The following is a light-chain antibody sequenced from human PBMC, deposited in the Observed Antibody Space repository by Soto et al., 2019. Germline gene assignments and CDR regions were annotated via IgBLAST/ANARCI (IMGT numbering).Light chain of an antibody. CDR3: QAYNSSLSGWV. CDR1: SSNIGAGYD. CDR2: GNS. Sequence: QSVLTQPPSVSGAPGQRVTISCTGSSSNIGAGYDLHWYQQLPGTAPKLLIYGNSNRPSGVPDRFSGSKSGTSASLAITGLQGEDEDDYYCQAYNSSLSGWVFGGGTKLTVL. V-gene: IGLV1-40*01. J-gene: IGLJ3*02.